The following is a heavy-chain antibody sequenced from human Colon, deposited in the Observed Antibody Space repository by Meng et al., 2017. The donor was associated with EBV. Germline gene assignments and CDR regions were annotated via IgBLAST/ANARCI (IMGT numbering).Heavy chain of an antibody. Sequence: QGQGQELGPGVVKPSQTLSLPCTVSGGSVSSGGYYWTWIRQHPGKGLEWFGHIYYSGSTFYNPSLKRRVIISIDTSKNQFSLNLRSVTAADTAVYYCARVSSGWDYFDYWGQGTLVTVSS. CDR1: GGSVSSGGYY. CDR3: ARVSSGWDYFDY. D-gene: IGHD6-19*01. CDR2: IYYSGST. J-gene: IGHJ4*02. V-gene: IGHV4-31*03.